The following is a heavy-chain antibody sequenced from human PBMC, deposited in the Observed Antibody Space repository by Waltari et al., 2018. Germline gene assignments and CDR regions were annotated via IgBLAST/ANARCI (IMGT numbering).Heavy chain of an antibody. V-gene: IGHV4-38-2*01. CDR3: ARQSPTVTTDQH. CDR2: IYHSGST. CDR1: GYSISSGYY. Sequence: QVQLQESGPGLVKPSETLSLTCAVSGYSISSGYYWGWIRQPPGKGLEWIGSIYHSGSTYYNPSLKSRVTISVDTSKNQFSLKLSSVTAADTAVYYCARQSPTVTTDQHWGQGTLVTVSS. D-gene: IGHD4-4*01. J-gene: IGHJ1*01.